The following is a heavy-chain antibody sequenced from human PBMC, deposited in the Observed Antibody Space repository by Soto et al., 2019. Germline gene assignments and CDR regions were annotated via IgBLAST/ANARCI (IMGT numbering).Heavy chain of an antibody. Sequence: ASVKVSCKASGYTFTGYYMHWVRQAPGQGLEWMGWINPNSGGTNYAQKFQGWVTMTRDTSISTAYMELSRLRSDDTAVYYCARDGDSRSSYYYHGMDVWGQGTTVTVSS. D-gene: IGHD6-6*01. J-gene: IGHJ6*02. V-gene: IGHV1-2*04. CDR3: ARDGDSRSSYYYHGMDV. CDR1: GYTFTGYY. CDR2: INPNSGGT.